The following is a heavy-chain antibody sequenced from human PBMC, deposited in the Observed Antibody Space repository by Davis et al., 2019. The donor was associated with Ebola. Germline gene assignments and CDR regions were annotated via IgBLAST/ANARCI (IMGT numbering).Heavy chain of an antibody. Sequence: GESLKISCAASGFTFSSYSMNWVRQAPGKGLEWVSSISTSSSYIYYADSVKGRFTISRDNAKNSLYLQMNGLRAEDTAIYYCARERLGELSLSPTAPYYFDSWGQGTLVTVSS. J-gene: IGHJ4*02. V-gene: IGHV3-21*01. CDR3: ARERLGELSLSPTAPYYFDS. CDR1: GFTFSSYS. D-gene: IGHD3-16*02. CDR2: ISTSSSYI.